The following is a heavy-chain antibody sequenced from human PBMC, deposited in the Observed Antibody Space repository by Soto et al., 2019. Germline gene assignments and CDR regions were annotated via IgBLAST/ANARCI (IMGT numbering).Heavy chain of an antibody. Sequence: QVQLVQSGAEVKKPGSSVKVSCKASGGTFSNFALISWVRQAPGQGLEWMGGIIPIDATVNYAQKFQGRITLTADESTTTAYMDLGSLRSEDTAVYYCASDLLGFGYTYGDVWGQGTTVTVSS. CDR3: ASDLLGFGYTYGDV. D-gene: IGHD3-10*01. J-gene: IGHJ6*01. CDR1: GGTFSNFA. V-gene: IGHV1-69*12. CDR2: IIPIDATV.